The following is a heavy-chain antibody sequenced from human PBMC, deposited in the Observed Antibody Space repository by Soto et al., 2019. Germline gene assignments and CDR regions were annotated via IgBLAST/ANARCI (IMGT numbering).Heavy chain of an antibody. D-gene: IGHD3-10*01. CDR1: GGSFSGYY. J-gene: IGHJ3*01. CDR3: ARRSYYYGSGSPPRV. CDR2: INHSGST. V-gene: IGHV4-34*01. Sequence: SETLSLTCAVYGGSFSGYYWSWIRQPPGKGLEWIGEINHSGSTNYNPSLKSRVTISVDTFKNQFSLKLSSVTAADTAVYYCARRSYYYGSGSPPRVWGQGTMVTVSS.